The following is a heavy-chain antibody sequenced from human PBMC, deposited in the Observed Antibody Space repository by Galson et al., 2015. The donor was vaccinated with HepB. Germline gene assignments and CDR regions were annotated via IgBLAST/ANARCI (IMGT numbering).Heavy chain of an antibody. CDR3: AKDLKDYSSGSVFDY. D-gene: IGHD3-10*01. CDR1: GFTFRSYG. CDR2: IRYDGSTK. V-gene: IGHV3-30*02. Sequence: SLRLSCAASGFTFRSYGIHWVRQAPGKGLEWVTFIRYDGSTKYYADSVKGRFTISRDNSKDTLYLQMNSLRVEDTAVYYCAKDLKDYSSGSVFDYWGQGTLVTVSS. J-gene: IGHJ4*02.